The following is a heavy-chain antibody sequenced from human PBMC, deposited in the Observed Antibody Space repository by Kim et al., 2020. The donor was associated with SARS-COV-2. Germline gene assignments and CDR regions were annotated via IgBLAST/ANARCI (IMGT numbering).Heavy chain of an antibody. CDR3: ARRTGSSWFDY. D-gene: IGHD6-13*01. V-gene: IGHV4-59*08. CDR2: T. J-gene: IGHJ4*02. Sequence: TNYTPSLKSRVTLSVDTSKNQFSLKLSSVTAADTAVYYCARRTGSSWFDYWGQGTLVTVSS.